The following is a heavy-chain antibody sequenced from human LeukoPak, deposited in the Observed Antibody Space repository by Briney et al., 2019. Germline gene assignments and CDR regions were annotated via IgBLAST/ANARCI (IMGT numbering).Heavy chain of an antibody. CDR2: ISYDGGNK. CDR1: GFTFSSYG. D-gene: IGHD5-12*01. V-gene: IGHV3-30*18. Sequence: PGGSLRLSCAASGFTFSSYGMHWVRQAPGKGLEWVAVISYDGGNKYYADSVKGRFTVSRDNSKNTLYLQMNSLRAEDTAVYYCAKLRIVATELWFDPWGQGTLVTVSS. J-gene: IGHJ5*02. CDR3: AKLRIVATELWFDP.